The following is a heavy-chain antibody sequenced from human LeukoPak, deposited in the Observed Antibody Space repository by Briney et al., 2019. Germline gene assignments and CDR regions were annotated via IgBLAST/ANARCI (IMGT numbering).Heavy chain of an antibody. Sequence: PGGSLRLSCAASGFTFSDSWMTWVRQTPGKGLQWVASIHQDAGEKQYLDSVRGRFTISRDNAKSSLYLQMNSLTVDDTGIYYCASSKDHYCRYWGQGTVVTVSS. CDR3: ASSKDHYCRY. V-gene: IGHV3-7*05. J-gene: IGHJ4*02. CDR1: GFTFSDSW. CDR2: IHQDAGEK.